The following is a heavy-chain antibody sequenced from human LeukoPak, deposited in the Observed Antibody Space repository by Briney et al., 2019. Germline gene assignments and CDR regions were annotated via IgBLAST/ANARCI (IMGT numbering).Heavy chain of an antibody. CDR1: GGSFSGYY. V-gene: IGHV4-34*01. CDR2: INHSGST. CDR3: ARRYGYCGSGSYSSNFDY. D-gene: IGHD3-10*01. Sequence: SETLSLTCAVYGGSFSGYYWSWIRQPPGKGLEWIGEINHSGSTNYNPSLKSRVTISVDTSKNQFSLKLSSVTAADTAVYYCARRYGYCGSGSYSSNFDYWGQGTLVTVSS. J-gene: IGHJ4*02.